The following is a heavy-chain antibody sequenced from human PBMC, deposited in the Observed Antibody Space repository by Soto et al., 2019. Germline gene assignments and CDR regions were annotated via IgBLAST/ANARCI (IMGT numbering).Heavy chain of an antibody. D-gene: IGHD4-17*01. Sequence: QVQLQESGPGLVKPSQTLSLTCTVSGGSISSGDYYWSWIRQPPGKGLEWIGYRYNSGTTDYNPSLKSRVTISVDTSKNQFSLKVSSVNAADTAVYYCARAPPSTMTRPEYFQHWGQGTLVTVSS. J-gene: IGHJ1*01. CDR3: ARAPPSTMTRPEYFQH. V-gene: IGHV4-30-4*01. CDR1: GGSISSGDYY. CDR2: RYNSGTT.